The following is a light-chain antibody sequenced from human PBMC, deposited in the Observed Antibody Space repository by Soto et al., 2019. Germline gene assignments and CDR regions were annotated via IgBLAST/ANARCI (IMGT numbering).Light chain of an antibody. Sequence: EIVMTQSPATLSVSPGERATLSCRASQSVSSNLAWYQQKVGQAPKLLIYDASTRATGIPARFSGSGFGTEFTITISSLQSEDFAVYYCQQYNNWPETFGQGTKVEIK. V-gene: IGKV3-15*01. CDR2: DAS. CDR1: QSVSSN. J-gene: IGKJ1*01. CDR3: QQYNNWPET.